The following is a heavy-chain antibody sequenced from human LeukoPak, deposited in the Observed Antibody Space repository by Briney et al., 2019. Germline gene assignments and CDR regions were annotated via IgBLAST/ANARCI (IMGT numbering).Heavy chain of an antibody. J-gene: IGHJ4*02. V-gene: IGHV1-18*01. Sequence: ASVKVSCKASGYTFTSYGIRWVRQAPGQGLEWMGWISAYNGNTNYAQKLQGRVTMTTDTSTSTAYMELRSLRSDDTAVYYCARDRPMIVVVTPQGFDYWGQGTLVTVSS. D-gene: IGHD3-22*01. CDR3: ARDRPMIVVVTPQGFDY. CDR1: GYTFTSYG. CDR2: ISAYNGNT.